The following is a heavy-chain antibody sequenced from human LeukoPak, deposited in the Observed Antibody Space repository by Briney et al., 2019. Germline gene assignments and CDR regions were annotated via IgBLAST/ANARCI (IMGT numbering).Heavy chain of an antibody. D-gene: IGHD3-22*01. CDR1: GFTFSSYS. V-gene: IGHV3-21*01. Sequence: PGGSLRLSCAASGFTFSSYSMNWVRQAPGKGLEWVSSISSSSSYIYYADSVKGRFTISRDNAKNSLYLQMTSLRAEDTAVYYCARAQGYYDSSGSLDAFDIWGQGTMVTVSS. CDR2: ISSSSSYI. J-gene: IGHJ3*02. CDR3: ARAQGYYDSSGSLDAFDI.